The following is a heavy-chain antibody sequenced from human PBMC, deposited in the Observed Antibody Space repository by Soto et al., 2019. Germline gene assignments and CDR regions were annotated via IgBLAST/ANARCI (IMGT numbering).Heavy chain of an antibody. CDR3: ARNYGGNSQFFDL. J-gene: IGHJ2*01. CDR1: GDAISRHY. D-gene: IGHD4-17*01. Sequence: SETLSLTCSVSGDAISRHYWSWIRQSPGKGLEWLGYFFHTGTALYNPSLRSRVSMSVDTSKNQFSLKLTSVIPAVTAVYFCARNYGGNSQFFDLWGRGTLVTSPQ. CDR2: FFHTGTA. V-gene: IGHV4-59*11.